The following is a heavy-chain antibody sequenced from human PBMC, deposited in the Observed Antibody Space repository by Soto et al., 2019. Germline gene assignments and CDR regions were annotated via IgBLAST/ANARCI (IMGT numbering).Heavy chain of an antibody. Sequence: NPGGSLRLSSAASGFSFSAYYTSCIRQAPGKGLEWVSYIRSSDNTRYYADSVKGRFTISRDNAKNSLYLQMNSLRAEDTAVYYCARGNALYDYWGQGTLVTVSS. CDR1: GFSFSAYY. V-gene: IGHV3-11*01. CDR3: ARGNALYDY. D-gene: IGHD2-2*01. CDR2: IRSSDNTR. J-gene: IGHJ4*02.